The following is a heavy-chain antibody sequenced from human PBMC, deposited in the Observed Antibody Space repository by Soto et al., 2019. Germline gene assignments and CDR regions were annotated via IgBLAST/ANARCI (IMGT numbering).Heavy chain of an antibody. CDR1: GGSISRGGYY. V-gene: IGHV4-31*03. CDR3: AGYYVISSYPYHAFDI. CDR2: IYYSGST. J-gene: IGHJ3*02. D-gene: IGHD3-22*01. Sequence: TGSLTCRVSGGSISRGGYYWSGIRQHPGKGLAWVGYIYYSGSTYHNPSLKSRATISVDTSKNQFFLKQSSVTAAGTAVELCAGYYVISSYPYHAFDISDQRS.